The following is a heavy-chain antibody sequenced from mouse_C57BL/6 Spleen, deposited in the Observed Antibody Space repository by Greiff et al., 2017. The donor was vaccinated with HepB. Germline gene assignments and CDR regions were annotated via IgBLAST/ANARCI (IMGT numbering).Heavy chain of an antibody. D-gene: IGHD2-2*01. V-gene: IGHV1-82*01. CDR3: ARSGYDGGFAY. CDR2: IYPGDGDT. CDR1: GYAFSSSW. Sequence: VQLQQSGPELVKPGASVKISCKASGYAFSSSWMNWVKQRPGKGLEWIGRIYPGDGDTNYNGKFKGKATLTADTSSSTAYMQLSSLTSEDSAVYFCARSGYDGGFAYWGQGTLVTVSA. J-gene: IGHJ3*01.